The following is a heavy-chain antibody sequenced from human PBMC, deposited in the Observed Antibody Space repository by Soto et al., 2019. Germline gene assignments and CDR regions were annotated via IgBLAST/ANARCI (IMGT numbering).Heavy chain of an antibody. V-gene: IGHV1-69*08. J-gene: IGHJ6*02. CDR1: GGTFSTYI. CDR3: ARDGAAAGAGMYSYYGMDV. D-gene: IGHD6-13*01. Sequence: QVQLVQSGAEVKKPGSSVKVSCKASGGTFSTYIINWVRQAPGRGPEWMGRIIPILGMVNYAPNFQGRVTINTDKSTSTAYMDLSSLRSEDTAVYYCARDGAAAGAGMYSYYGMDVWGQGPTVTVSS. CDR2: IIPILGMV.